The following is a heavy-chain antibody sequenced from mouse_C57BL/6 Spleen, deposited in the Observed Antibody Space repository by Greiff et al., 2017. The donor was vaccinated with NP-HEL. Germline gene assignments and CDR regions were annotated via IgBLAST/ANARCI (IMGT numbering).Heavy chain of an antibody. CDR3: AKNGDDSYYANALDY. V-gene: IGHV2-5*01. J-gene: IGHJ4*01. CDR1: GFSLTSYG. CDR2: IWRGGST. D-gene: IGHD2-3*01. Sequence: VKLVESGPGLVQPSQSLSITCTASGFSLTSYGVHWVRQSPGKGLEWLGVIWRGGSTDYNAAFMSGLSITKENSNSHVFFKMNSRKADDDALYYCAKNGDDSYYANALDYWGQGTSVTVSS.